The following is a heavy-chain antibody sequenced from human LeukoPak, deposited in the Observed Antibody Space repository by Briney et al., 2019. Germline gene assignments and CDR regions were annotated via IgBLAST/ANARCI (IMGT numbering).Heavy chain of an antibody. D-gene: IGHD3-22*01. CDR3: ARKGGYYDSSGYYYY. CDR2: INHSGST. J-gene: IGHJ4*02. Sequence: SETLSLTCAVYGGSFSGYYWSWIRQPPGKGLEWIGEINHSGSTNYNPSLKSRVTISVDTSKNQFSLKLSSVTAADTAVYYCARKGGYYDSSGYYYYWGQGTLVTVSS. V-gene: IGHV4-34*01. CDR1: GGSFSGYY.